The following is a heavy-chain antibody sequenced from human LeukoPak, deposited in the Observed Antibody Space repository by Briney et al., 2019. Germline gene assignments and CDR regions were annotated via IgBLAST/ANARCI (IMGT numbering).Heavy chain of an antibody. Sequence: PGGSLRLSCAASGFTFSTYAMSWVRQAPGKGLEWVSAINDSGDYTYYADSVKGRFTISRDNSKNTLSLQMSSLRAEDTAVYYCARRNGPSVDISMVGFDPWGQGTLVTVSS. D-gene: IGHD5-12*01. CDR1: GFTFSTYA. V-gene: IGHV3-23*01. CDR2: INDSGDYT. CDR3: ARRNGPSVDISMVGFDP. J-gene: IGHJ5*02.